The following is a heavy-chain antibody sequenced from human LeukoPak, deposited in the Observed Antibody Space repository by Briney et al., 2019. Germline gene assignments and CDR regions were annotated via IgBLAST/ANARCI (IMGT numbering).Heavy chain of an antibody. CDR3: ARDLSYYDSSGYPCY. D-gene: IGHD3-22*01. CDR2: INPNSGGK. CDR1: GYTFTGYY. J-gene: IGHJ4*02. Sequence: ASVKVSCKASGYTFTGYYMHWVRQAAGQGLEWMGWINPNSGGKNYAQKFQGRVTMTRDTSISTAYMELSRLRSDDTAVYYCARDLSYYDSSGYPCYWGQGTLVTVSS. V-gene: IGHV1-2*02.